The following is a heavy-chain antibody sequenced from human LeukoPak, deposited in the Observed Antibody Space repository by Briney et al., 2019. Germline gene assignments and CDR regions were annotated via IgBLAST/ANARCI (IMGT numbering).Heavy chain of an antibody. CDR2: ISTTYDI. J-gene: IGHJ4*02. D-gene: IGHD1-20*01. CDR3: VRDYNWGFDY. CDR1: GFSLNSYS. Sequence: GGSLRLSCEASGFSLNSYSVNWVRQAPGKGLEWLSYISTTYDIYYADSVKGRFTISKDNAKNSLYLQMNSLRAEDMAVYYCVRDYNWGFDYWGQGTLVAVSS. V-gene: IGHV3-21*05.